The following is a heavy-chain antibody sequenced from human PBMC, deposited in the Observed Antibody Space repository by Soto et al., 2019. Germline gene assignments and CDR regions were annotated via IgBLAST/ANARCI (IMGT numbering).Heavy chain of an antibody. CDR1: GYTFTTFG. D-gene: IGHD6-19*01. Sequence: QVQLVQSGAEVKKPGASVKVSCKASGYTFTTFGISWVRQAPGQGLEWMGWISAYTGSTNYAQMLQGRVTMTTDTSTNTEYMELRSLGSDVTAVYYCARVLGYSSIWWRHSVFDVLSPWTMVTVSS. V-gene: IGHV1-18*01. J-gene: IGHJ3*01. CDR2: ISAYTGST. CDR3: ARVLGYSSIWWRHSVFDV.